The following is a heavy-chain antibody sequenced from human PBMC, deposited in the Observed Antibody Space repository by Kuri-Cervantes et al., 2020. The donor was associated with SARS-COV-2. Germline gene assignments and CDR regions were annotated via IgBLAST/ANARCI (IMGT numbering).Heavy chain of an antibody. J-gene: IGHJ4*02. D-gene: IGHD2-2*01. CDR3: TRRESSSDFDF. CDR1: GGTFSSYT. CDR2: IIPILGIA. V-gene: IGHV1-69*02. Sequence: SVKVSCKASGGTFSSYTITWVRQAPGQGLEWMGRIIPILGIANYAQKFQGRVTITADKSTSTVYMELSSLRSEDTAVYYCTRRESSSDFDFWGQGTLVTVSS.